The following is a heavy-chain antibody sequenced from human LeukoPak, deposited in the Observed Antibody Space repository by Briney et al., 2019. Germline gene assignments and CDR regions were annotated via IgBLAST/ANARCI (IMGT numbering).Heavy chain of an antibody. CDR3: AHTNLGYCSGGSCRGVYNWFDP. V-gene: IGHV2-5*02. CDR2: IYWDDDQ. J-gene: IGHJ5*02. D-gene: IGHD2-15*01. Sequence: ESGPTLVNPTQTLTLTCTFSGFSLSTSGVGVGWIRQPPGKALEWLALIYWDDDQRYSPSLRSRLTITKDTSKNQVVLTMTNMDPVDTATYYCAHTNLGYCSGGSCRGVYNWFDPWGQGTLVTVSS. CDR1: GFSLSTSGVG.